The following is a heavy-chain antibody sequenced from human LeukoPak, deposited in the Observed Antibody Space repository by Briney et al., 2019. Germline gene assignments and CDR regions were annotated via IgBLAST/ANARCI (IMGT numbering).Heavy chain of an antibody. J-gene: IGHJ4*02. D-gene: IGHD3-3*01. CDR1: GFTFSSYE. CDR2: ISSSGSTI. V-gene: IGHV3-48*03. Sequence: GGSLRLSCAASGFTFSSYEMNWVRQAPGKGLEWVSYISSSGSTIYYADSVKGRFTISRDNAKNSLYLQMNSLRAEDTAVYYCARATARGCDFWSGYQTYFDYWGQGTLVTVSS. CDR3: ARATARGCDFWSGYQTYFDY.